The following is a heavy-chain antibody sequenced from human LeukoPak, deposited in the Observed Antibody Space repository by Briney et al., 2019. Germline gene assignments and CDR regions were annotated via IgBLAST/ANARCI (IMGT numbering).Heavy chain of an antibody. CDR3: AKDRYYYDSSGYVDY. Sequence: GGSLRLSCAASGFTFSSYAMSWVRQAPGKGLEWVAVISYDGSNKYYADSVKGRFTISRDNSKNTLYLQMNGLRAEDTAVYYCAKDRYYYDSSGYVDYWGQGTLVTVSS. J-gene: IGHJ4*02. D-gene: IGHD3-22*01. CDR2: ISYDGSNK. CDR1: GFTFSSYA. V-gene: IGHV3-30*18.